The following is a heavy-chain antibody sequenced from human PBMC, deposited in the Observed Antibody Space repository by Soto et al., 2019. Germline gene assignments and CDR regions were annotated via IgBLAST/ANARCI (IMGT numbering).Heavy chain of an antibody. CDR1: GGSIRSYY. J-gene: IGHJ4*02. Sequence: PSETLSLTCTVSGGSIRSYYWTWIRQPPGKGLEWIGYIYYSGSTNYNPSLKSRVTISVDTSKNQFSLKLSSVTAADTAVYYCARHKRYYDILTGYYSYFDYWGQGTLVTVSS. V-gene: IGHV4-59*01. CDR2: IYYSGST. D-gene: IGHD3-9*01. CDR3: ARHKRYYDILTGYYSYFDY.